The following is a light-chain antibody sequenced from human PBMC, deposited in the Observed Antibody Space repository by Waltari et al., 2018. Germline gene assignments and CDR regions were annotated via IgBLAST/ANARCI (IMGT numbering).Light chain of an antibody. CDR3: QVWDSDSDHYV. J-gene: IGLJ1*01. V-gene: IGLV3-21*02. CDR2: DDK. CDR1: YIGRKS. Sequence: SYVLTQAPSASVAPGQTARITCEGNYIGRKSVPWYQQRPGQAPVLVVYDDKDRPSGIPDRFSGSNSGNTATLTISRVEAGDEGDYFCQVWDSDSDHYVFASGTKVTVL.